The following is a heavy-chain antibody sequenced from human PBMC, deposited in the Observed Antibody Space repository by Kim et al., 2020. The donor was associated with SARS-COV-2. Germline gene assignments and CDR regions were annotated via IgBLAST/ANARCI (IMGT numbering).Heavy chain of an antibody. CDR3: AKGEIWLDYYYYGMDV. V-gene: IGHV3-30*18. D-gene: IGHD3-16*02. CDR2: ISYDGSNK. J-gene: IGHJ6*02. Sequence: GGSLRLSCAASGFTFSSYGMHWVRQAPGKGLEWVADISYDGSNKYYADSVKGRFTISRDNSENTLYLQMNSLRAEDTAVYYCAKGEIWLDYYYYGMDVWGQGTTVTVSS. CDR1: GFTFSSYG.